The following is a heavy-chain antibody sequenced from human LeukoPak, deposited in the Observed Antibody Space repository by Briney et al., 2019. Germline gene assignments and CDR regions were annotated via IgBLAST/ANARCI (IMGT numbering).Heavy chain of an antibody. J-gene: IGHJ5*02. CDR3: ARHLHSSSSSFDP. CDR2: IYHSGST. CDR1: GGSISSGGYY. Sequence: SQTLSLTCTVSGGSISSGGYYWSWIRQPPGKGLEWIGYIYHSGSTYYNPSLKSRVTISVDRSKNQFSLKLSSVTAADTAVYYCARHLHSSSSSFDPWGQGTLVTVSS. D-gene: IGHD6-13*01. V-gene: IGHV4-30-2*01.